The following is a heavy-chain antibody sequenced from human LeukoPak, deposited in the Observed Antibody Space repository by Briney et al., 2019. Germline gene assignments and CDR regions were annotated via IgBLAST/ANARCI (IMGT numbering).Heavy chain of an antibody. CDR2: ISGSSGII. CDR1: GFTFNTYT. CDR3: ARDRELLYYYGMDV. Sequence: PGGSLRLSCAASGFTFNTYTMNWVRQAPGKGLEWVSYISGSSGIIDYADSVKGRFTISRDNSKNTLYLQMNSLRAEDTAVYYCARDRELLYYYGMDVWGQGTTVTVSS. J-gene: IGHJ6*02. D-gene: IGHD1-26*01. V-gene: IGHV3-48*01.